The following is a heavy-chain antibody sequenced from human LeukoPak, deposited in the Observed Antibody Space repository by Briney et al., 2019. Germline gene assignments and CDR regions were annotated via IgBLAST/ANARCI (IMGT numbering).Heavy chain of an antibody. V-gene: IGHV4-61*02. J-gene: IGHJ6*03. CDR3: ARQKTGDLYYYYYYMDV. CDR2: IYTSGST. CDR1: GGSISSGSYY. Sequence: SETLSLTCTVSGGSISSGSYYWSWIRQPAGKGLEWIGRIYTSGSTNYNPSLKSRVTISVDTSKNQFSLKLSSVAAADTAVYYCARQKTGDLYYYYYYMDVWGKGTTVTVSS. D-gene: IGHD7-27*01.